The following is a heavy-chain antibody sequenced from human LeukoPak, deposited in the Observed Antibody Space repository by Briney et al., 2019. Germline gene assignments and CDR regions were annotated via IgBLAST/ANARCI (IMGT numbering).Heavy chain of an antibody. J-gene: IGHJ2*01. D-gene: IGHD2-15*01. CDR1: GYTFTSYG. Sequence: ASVKVSCKASGYTFTSYGISWVRQAPGQGLEWMGWISAYNGNTNYAQKLQGRITMTTDTSTSTAYMELRSLRSDDTAVYYCAVATPLWYFDLWGRGTLVTVSS. CDR2: ISAYNGNT. V-gene: IGHV1-18*01. CDR3: AVATPLWYFDL.